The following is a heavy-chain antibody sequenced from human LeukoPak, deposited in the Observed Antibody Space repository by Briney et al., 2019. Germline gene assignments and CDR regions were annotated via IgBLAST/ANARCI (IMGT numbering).Heavy chain of an antibody. CDR1: GGSISSSNW. CDR3: ARASFGDPGYMDV. D-gene: IGHD2/OR15-2a*01. CDR2: IYHSGST. Sequence: TSGTLSLTCAVSGGSISSSNWWSWVRQPPGEGLEWIGEIYHSGSTNYNPSLKSRVTISVDKSKNQFSLKLSSVTAADTAVYYCARASFGDPGYMDVWGKGTTVTISS. J-gene: IGHJ6*03. V-gene: IGHV4-4*02.